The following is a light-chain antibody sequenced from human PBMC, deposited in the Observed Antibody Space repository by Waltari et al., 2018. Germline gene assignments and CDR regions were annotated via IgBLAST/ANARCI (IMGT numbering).Light chain of an antibody. Sequence: DIQMTQSPSSLSASVGDRVTNTCRASQDISNYLAWYQQKPGKVPNRLIYSASTLKSGVPPRFSGSGSGTDFTLTINSLRPEDVATYYCQKYDSVPWTFGQGTKVEIK. CDR1: QDISNY. V-gene: IGKV1-27*01. J-gene: IGKJ1*01. CDR3: QKYDSVPWT. CDR2: SAS.